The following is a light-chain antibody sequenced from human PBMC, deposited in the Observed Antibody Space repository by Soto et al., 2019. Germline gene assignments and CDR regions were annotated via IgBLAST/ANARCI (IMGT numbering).Light chain of an antibody. CDR1: SSDVGIYNY. CDR3: GSYTSSSTRV. V-gene: IGLV2-14*01. CDR2: EVT. J-gene: IGLJ1*01. Sequence: QSALTPPASVSGSPGQSIAISCTGSSSDVGIYNYVSWYQQHPGKVPKLNIYEVTNRPSGVSNRFSGSKSGNTASLTISRLQAEDEADYYCGSYTSSSTRVFGTGTKVTVL.